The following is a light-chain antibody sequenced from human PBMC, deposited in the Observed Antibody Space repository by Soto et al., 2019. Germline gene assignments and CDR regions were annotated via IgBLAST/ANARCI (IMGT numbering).Light chain of an antibody. Sequence: QSVLTQPASVSGSPGQSITISCTGTSSDVGNYNYVSWYQQHPGKAPKLMIYDVSNRPSGVSNRFSGSKSGNTASLTISGLQAGDEADYYCSSYTSSSTRVFGGGTKLTVL. CDR3: SSYTSSSTRV. J-gene: IGLJ2*01. V-gene: IGLV2-14*01. CDR1: SSDVGNYNY. CDR2: DVS.